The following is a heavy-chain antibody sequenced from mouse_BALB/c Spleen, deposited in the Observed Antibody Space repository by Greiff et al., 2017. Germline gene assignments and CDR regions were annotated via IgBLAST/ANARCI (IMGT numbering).Heavy chain of an antibody. CDR3: ASLIRWWFAY. CDR1: GFTFSSNA. J-gene: IGHJ3*01. D-gene: IGHD1-1*01. CDR2: ISSGGST. V-gene: IGHV5-6-5*01. Sequence: EVKVVESGGGLVKPGGSLKLSCAASGFTFSSNAMSWVRQTPEKRLEWVASISSGGSTYYPDSVKGRFTISRDNARNILYLQMSSLRSEDTAMYYCASLIRWWFAYWGQGTLVTVSA.